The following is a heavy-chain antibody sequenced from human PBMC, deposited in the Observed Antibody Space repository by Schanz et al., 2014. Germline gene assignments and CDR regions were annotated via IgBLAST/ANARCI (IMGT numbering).Heavy chain of an antibody. Sequence: QVQLVQSGAEVKKPGSSVKVSCKASGGTFSSYTISWVRQARGQGLEWVGRFIPILDVGNYAQQFQGRVTFTADKSKSTAYMELSSLRYEYTALYYCARGTMPGTFDIWGQGTMVTVSS. V-gene: IGHV1-69*02. J-gene: IGHJ3*02. D-gene: IGHD2-2*01. CDR1: GGTFSSYT. CDR3: ARGTMPGTFDI. CDR2: FIPILDVG.